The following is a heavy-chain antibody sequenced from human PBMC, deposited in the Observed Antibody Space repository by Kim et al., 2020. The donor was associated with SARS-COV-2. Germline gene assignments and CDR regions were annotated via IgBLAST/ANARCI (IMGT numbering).Heavy chain of an antibody. CDR1: GGSVSSGSYY. Sequence: SETLSLTCTVSGGSVSSGSYYWSWIRQPPGKGLEWIGYIYYSGSTNYNPSLKSRVTISVDTSKNQFSLKLSSVTAADTAVYYCARASSSWESLVVDYWGQGTLVTVSS. CDR3: ARASSSWESLVVDY. D-gene: IGHD6-13*01. V-gene: IGHV4-61*01. CDR2: IYYSGST. J-gene: IGHJ4*02.